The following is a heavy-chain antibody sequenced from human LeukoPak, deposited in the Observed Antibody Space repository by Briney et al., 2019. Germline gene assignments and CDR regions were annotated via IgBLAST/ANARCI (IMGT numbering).Heavy chain of an antibody. CDR1: GYTFTGFY. CDR3: ARGKVGVDWYFDF. V-gene: IGHV1-2*02. Sequence: ASVKVSCKATGYTFTGFYLHWVRQAPGQGLEWMGWIKPNTGDTKYAQRFRGRVTMTRDTSISTAYMELSNHRPDDTAVYYCARGKVGVDWYFDFWGRGTLVSVSS. CDR2: IKPNTGDT. J-gene: IGHJ2*01. D-gene: IGHD2-15*01.